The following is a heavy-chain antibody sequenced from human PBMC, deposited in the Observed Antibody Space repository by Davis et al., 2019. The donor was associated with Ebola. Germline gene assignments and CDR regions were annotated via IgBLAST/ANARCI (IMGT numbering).Heavy chain of an antibody. Sequence: GESLKISCAASGFSFSSYWMHWVRQAPGKGLEWVAVIWYDGSNKYFADSVKGRFTISRDNSKNTLYLQMNSLRAEDTAVYYCAKDPQVGWIQLWLDYFDYWGQGTLVTVSS. CDR3: AKDPQVGWIQLWLDYFDY. CDR1: GFSFSSYW. CDR2: IWYDGSNK. V-gene: IGHV3-30*02. J-gene: IGHJ4*02. D-gene: IGHD5-18*01.